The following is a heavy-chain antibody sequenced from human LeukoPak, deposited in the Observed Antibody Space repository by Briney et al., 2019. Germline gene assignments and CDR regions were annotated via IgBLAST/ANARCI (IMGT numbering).Heavy chain of an antibody. V-gene: IGHV3-23*01. CDR3: TIPGGGY. J-gene: IGHJ4*02. CDR1: GFTFRNYA. D-gene: IGHD1-26*01. Sequence: GGSLRLSCAASGFTFRNYAMTWVRQAPGKGLEWVSGIGATGVSTHYADSARGRFTISRDNSKNSLYLQMNSLRVEDTAIYYCTIPGGGYWGQGTLVTVSS. CDR2: IGATGVST.